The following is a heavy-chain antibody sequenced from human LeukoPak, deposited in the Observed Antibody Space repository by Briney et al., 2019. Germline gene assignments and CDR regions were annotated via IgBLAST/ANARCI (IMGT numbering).Heavy chain of an antibody. CDR3: ASTGSGSYYNGSTHYYYYYGMDV. J-gene: IGHJ6*02. CDR2: INAGNGNT. V-gene: IGHV1-3*01. CDR1: GYTFTSYA. D-gene: IGHD3-10*01. Sequence: ASVKVSCKASGYTFTSYAMHWVRQAPGQRLEWMGWINAGNGNTKYSQKFQGRVTITRDTSASTAYMELSSLRSEDTAVYYCASTGSGSYYNGSTHYYYYYGMDVWGQGTTVTVSS.